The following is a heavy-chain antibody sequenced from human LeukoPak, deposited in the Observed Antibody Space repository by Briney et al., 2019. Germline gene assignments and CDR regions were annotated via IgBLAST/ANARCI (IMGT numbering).Heavy chain of an antibody. CDR2: INPSGGST. D-gene: IGHD3-3*01. J-gene: IGHJ3*02. CDR1: GYTFTSYY. CDR3: ARGRYYDFWSGYYTGRAFDI. V-gene: IGHV1-46*01. Sequence: ASVKVSCKASGYTFTSYYMHWVRQAPGQGLEWMGIINPSGGSTSYAQKFQGRVTMTRDMSTSTVYMELSSLRSEDTAVYYCARGRYYDFWSGYYTGRAFDIWGQGTMVTVSS.